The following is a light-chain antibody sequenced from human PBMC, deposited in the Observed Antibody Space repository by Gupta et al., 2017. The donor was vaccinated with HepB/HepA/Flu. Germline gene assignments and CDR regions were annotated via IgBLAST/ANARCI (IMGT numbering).Light chain of an antibody. CDR2: AAS. CDR3: QLLNNTHFT. J-gene: IGKJ3*01. Sequence: DIQLTQSPSFLSASVGDRVTVTCRASQGINNYLAWYQQKPGKAPQLVIYAASTLQSGVPSRFSGGGSGTEFTLTISSLQPEEFATYYCQLLNNTHFTFGHGTKVDIK. CDR1: QGINNY. V-gene: IGKV1-9*01.